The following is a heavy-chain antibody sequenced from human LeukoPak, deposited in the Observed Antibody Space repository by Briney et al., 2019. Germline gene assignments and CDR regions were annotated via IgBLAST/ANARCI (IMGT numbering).Heavy chain of an antibody. V-gene: IGHV3-53*04. D-gene: IGHD3-10*01. CDR2: IYSGGST. Sequence: GGSLRLSCAASGFTVSSNYMSWVRQAPGKGLEWVSVIYSGGSTYYADSVKGQFTISRHNSKNTLYLQMNSLRAEDTAVYYCASPAVRGVPLRYWGQGTLVTVSS. CDR1: GFTVSSNY. CDR3: ASPAVRGVPLRY. J-gene: IGHJ4*02.